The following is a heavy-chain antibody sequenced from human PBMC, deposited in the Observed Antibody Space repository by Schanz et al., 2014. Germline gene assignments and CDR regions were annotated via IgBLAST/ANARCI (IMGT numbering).Heavy chain of an antibody. CDR2: ISSRGTTI. J-gene: IGHJ5*01. CDR1: GFTFSDYY. CDR3: ARDRDAGGYDS. V-gene: IGHV3-11*04. Sequence: QVQLEESGGGLVTPGGSLRLSCAASGFTFSDYYMSWIRQAPGKGLECISYISSRGTTIYYADSVKGRFTISRDNAKNSVYLQMHSLRAEDTALYYCARDRDAGGYDSWGQGTLVTVSS. D-gene: IGHD2-8*02.